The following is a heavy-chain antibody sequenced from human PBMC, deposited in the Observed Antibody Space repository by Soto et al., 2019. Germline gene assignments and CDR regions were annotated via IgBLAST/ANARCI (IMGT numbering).Heavy chain of an antibody. Sequence: GGSLRLSCAASGFIFSTYAMNWVRQAPGEGLEWVSAISSNSDTTFYAESVRGRFTISRDNSVNTLYLQMSRLRTEDTAVYYCAHPRGYGVFDAVDIWGQGTMVTVSS. CDR2: ISSNSDTT. V-gene: IGHV3-23*01. CDR1: GFIFSTYA. J-gene: IGHJ3*02. CDR3: AHPRGYGVFDAVDI. D-gene: IGHD4-17*01.